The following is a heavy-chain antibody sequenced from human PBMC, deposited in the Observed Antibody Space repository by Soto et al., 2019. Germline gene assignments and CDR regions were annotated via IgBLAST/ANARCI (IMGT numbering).Heavy chain of an antibody. V-gene: IGHV3-23*01. CDR3: AKELRCVEWFATHKAFDI. Sequence: EVQLLESGGGLVQPGGSVILSCAASGFTFANYAMSWVRQAPGKGLEWVSATSGGGGSTYYAESVRGRFIISRDNSKNTLRRQMNSLRAEDTAVYYGAKELRCVEWFATHKAFDIWGQGTMVTVSS. J-gene: IGHJ3*02. CDR1: GFTFANYA. CDR2: TSGGGGST. D-gene: IGHD3-3*01.